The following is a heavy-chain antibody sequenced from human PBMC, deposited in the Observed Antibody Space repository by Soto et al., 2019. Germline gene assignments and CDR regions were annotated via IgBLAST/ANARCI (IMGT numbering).Heavy chain of an antibody. CDR1: GYTFTSYY. D-gene: IGHD4-4*01. CDR3: ARLRSKVNMSGTGFDY. CDR2: INPSGGST. J-gene: IGHJ4*02. V-gene: IGHV1-46*03. Sequence: ASVKVSCKASGYTFTSYYMHWVRQAPGQGLEWMGIINPSGGSTSYAQKFQGRVTMTRDTSTSTVYMELSSLRSEDTAVYYCARLRSKVNMSGTGFDYCGQGNLVTVSS.